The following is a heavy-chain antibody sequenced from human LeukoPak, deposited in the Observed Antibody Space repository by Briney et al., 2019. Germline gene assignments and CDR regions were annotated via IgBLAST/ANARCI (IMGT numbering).Heavy chain of an antibody. Sequence: ASVKVSCKASGGTFSSYAISWVRQAPGQGLEWMGRIIPILGIANYAQKFQGRVTITADKSTSTAYMELSGLRSEDTAVYYCAKGDSLNNWFDPWGQGTLVTVSS. D-gene: IGHD5-18*01. CDR3: AKGDSLNNWFDP. CDR2: IIPILGIA. CDR1: GGTFSSYA. V-gene: IGHV1-69*04. J-gene: IGHJ5*02.